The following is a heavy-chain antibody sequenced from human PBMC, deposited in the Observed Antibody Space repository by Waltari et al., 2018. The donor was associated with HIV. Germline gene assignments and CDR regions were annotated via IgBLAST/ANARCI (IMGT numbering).Heavy chain of an antibody. Sequence: EVQLVESGGGLVQPGGSRGLPCTAPVCGFSGKGRNWFRQAPGKGLEWVSYISTSSSAIFYADSVKGRFTISRDTAKNSLYLQMNSLRAEDTAVYYCARDRTRYYFDSWGQGTLVTVSS. J-gene: IGHJ4*02. CDR2: ISTSSSAI. CDR3: ARDRTRYYFDS. CDR1: VCGFSGKG. V-gene: IGHV3-48*01. D-gene: IGHD6-6*01.